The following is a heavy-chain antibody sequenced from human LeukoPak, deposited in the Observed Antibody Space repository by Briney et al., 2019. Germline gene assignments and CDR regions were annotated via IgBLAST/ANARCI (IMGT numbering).Heavy chain of an antibody. CDR1: SGSISSFY. CDR2: IYYTGST. V-gene: IGHV4-59*08. J-gene: IGHJ3*02. Sequence: PSETLSLTCTVSSGSISSFYWSWIRQPPGKGLEWIGYIYYTGSTNYNPSLKSRLTMLVDTSKNQFSLKLSSVTAADTAVYYCARLPGFRDAFDIWGQGTMVTVYS. CDR3: ARLPGFRDAFDI.